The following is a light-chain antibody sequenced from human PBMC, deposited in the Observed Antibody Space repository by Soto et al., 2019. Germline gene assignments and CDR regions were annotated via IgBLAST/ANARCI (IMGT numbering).Light chain of an antibody. J-gene: IGKJ3*01. V-gene: IGKV3-11*01. CDR3: QPRSNWAPRLT. CDR1: QSVSSY. Sequence: EIVLTQSPATLSLSPGERATLSCRASQSVSSYLAWYQQKPGQAPMLLIYYASNRATGIPARFSGSGSVTDFTITISSIEPEDFAVYYCQPRSNWAPRLTFGPGTKVDIK. CDR2: YAS.